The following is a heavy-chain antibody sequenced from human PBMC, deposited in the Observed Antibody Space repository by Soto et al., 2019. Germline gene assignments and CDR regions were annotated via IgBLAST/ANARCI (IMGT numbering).Heavy chain of an antibody. D-gene: IGHD1-26*01. CDR1: GFIFSSYA. J-gene: IGHJ5*02. Sequence: QVQLVESGGGVVQPGRSLRLSCAASGFIFSSYAMHWVRQAPGKGLEWVAVISYDGSNKYYADSVKGRFTISRDNSKNTLYLQMNSLRAGDTAVYYCARPIVGATMGWFDPWGQGTLVTVSS. CDR3: ARPIVGATMGWFDP. CDR2: ISYDGSNK. V-gene: IGHV3-30-3*01.